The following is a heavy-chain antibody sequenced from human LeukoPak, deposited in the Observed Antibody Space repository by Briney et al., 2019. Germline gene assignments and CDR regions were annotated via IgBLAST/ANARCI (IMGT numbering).Heavy chain of an antibody. CDR3: ATIRKGIAAAGTTPSDY. CDR2: FDPEDGET. J-gene: IGHJ4*02. D-gene: IGHD6-13*01. Sequence: GASVKVSCKVSGYTLTELSMHRVRQAPGKPLEWMGGFDPEDGETIYAQKFQGRVTMTEDTSTDTAYMELSSLRSEDTAVYYCATIRKGIAAAGTTPSDYWGQGTLVTVSS. V-gene: IGHV1-24*01. CDR1: GYTLTELS.